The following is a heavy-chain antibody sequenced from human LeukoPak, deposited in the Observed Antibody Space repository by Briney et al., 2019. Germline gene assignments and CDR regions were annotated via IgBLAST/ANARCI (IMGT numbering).Heavy chain of an antibody. Sequence: PAGGSLRLSCAASGFTFSGFWMSWVRQAPAKGLEWVANIKGDGTEIHYVDSVKGRFTISRVNAKNSLYLQMNSLRAEDSGLYYCARDWSDLYGSGRPIDCWGQGTLVTVSS. V-gene: IGHV3-7*01. CDR3: ARDWSDLYGSGRPIDC. D-gene: IGHD3-10*01. CDR1: GFTFSGFW. J-gene: IGHJ4*02. CDR2: IKGDGTEI.